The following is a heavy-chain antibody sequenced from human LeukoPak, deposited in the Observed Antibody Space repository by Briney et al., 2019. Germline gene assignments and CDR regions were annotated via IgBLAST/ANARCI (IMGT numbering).Heavy chain of an antibody. D-gene: IGHD6-6*01. CDR3: ARDLTIAARPAG. V-gene: IGHV3-53*01. CDR1: GFTVSSNY. J-gene: IGHJ4*02. Sequence: GGSLRLSCAASGFTVSSNYMSWVRHAPGKGLEWVSVIYSGGSTYYADSVKGRFTISRDNSKNTLYLQMNSLRAEDTAVYYCARDLTIAARPAGWGQGTLVTVSS. CDR2: IYSGGST.